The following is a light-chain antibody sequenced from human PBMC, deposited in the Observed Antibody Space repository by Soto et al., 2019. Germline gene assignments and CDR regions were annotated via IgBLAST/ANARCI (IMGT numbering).Light chain of an antibody. V-gene: IGKV3-20*01. Sequence: EIVLTQSPGTLSLSPGERATLSCRASQSVRNSYLAWYQQKPGQAPRLLIYDASSRATGIADSFSGSGSGTDFTLTISRLEPEDFAVYYCQQYDNAPPYSFGQGTRLEIK. J-gene: IGKJ2*03. CDR2: DAS. CDR1: QSVRNSY. CDR3: QQYDNAPPYS.